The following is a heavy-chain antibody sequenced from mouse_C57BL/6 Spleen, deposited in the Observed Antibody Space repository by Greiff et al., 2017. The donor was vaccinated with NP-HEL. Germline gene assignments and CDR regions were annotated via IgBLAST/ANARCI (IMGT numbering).Heavy chain of an antibody. CDR1: GFTFSDYG. V-gene: IGHV5-17*01. J-gene: IGHJ3*01. Sequence: EVKLEESGGGLVKPGGSLKLSCAASGFTFSDYGMHWVRQAPEKGLEWVAYISSGSSTIYYADTVKGRFTISRDNAKNTLFLQMTSLRSEDAAMYYCARELTGLAWFAYWGQGTLVTVSA. CDR3: ARELTGLAWFAY. CDR2: ISSGSSTI. D-gene: IGHD4-1*01.